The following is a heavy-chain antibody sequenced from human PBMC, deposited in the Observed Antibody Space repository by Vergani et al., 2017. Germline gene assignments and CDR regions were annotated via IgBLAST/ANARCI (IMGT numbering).Heavy chain of an antibody. V-gene: IGHV3-33*01. Sequence: VQLLESGGGLVQPGGSLRLSCAASGFTFSSYGMHWVRQAPGKGLEWVAVIWYDGSNKYYADSVKGRFTISRDNSKNTLYLQMNSLRAEDTAVYYCAREGYSGKLYYFDYWGQGTLVTVSS. CDR1: GFTFSSYG. J-gene: IGHJ4*02. CDR2: IWYDGSNK. CDR3: AREGYSGKLYYFDY. D-gene: IGHD6-13*01.